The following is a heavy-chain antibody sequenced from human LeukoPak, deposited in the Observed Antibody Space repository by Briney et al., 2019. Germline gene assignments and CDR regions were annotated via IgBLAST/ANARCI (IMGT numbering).Heavy chain of an antibody. D-gene: IGHD2-2*02. V-gene: IGHV3-21*01. J-gene: IGHJ4*02. CDR1: GFTFSSYS. Sequence: GGSLRLSCAASGFTFSSYSMNWVRQASGKGLEWVSSISSSSSYIYYADSVKGRFTISRENAKNSVYLQMNSLRAEDTAVYYCARDWRYCSSTSCYNDYWGQGTLVTVSS. CDR3: ARDWRYCSSTSCYNDY. CDR2: ISSSSSYI.